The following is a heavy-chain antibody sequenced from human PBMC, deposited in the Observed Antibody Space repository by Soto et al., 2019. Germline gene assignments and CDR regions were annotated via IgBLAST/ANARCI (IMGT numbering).Heavy chain of an antibody. J-gene: IGHJ4*02. CDR3: ARYCNYSDSRHLYYFHY. Sequence: SETLSLTCTVSGGSVSNGMYYWSWIRQPPGKGLEWIGNVYFTGTTSYNPSLKSRVTMSVDTHKDQFFLKLTSVTAADTAVYYCARYCNYSDSRHLYYFHYWGRGTLVTASS. D-gene: IGHD2-15*01. V-gene: IGHV4-61*01. CDR2: VYFTGTT. CDR1: GGSVSNGMYY.